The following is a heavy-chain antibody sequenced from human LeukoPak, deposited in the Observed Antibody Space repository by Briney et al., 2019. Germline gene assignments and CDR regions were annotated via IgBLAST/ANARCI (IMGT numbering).Heavy chain of an antibody. Sequence: ASVKVSCKASGYTLTSYYMHWVRQAPGQGLEWMGIINPSGGSTSFAQKFQGRVTLTRDTSTSTVYMELSSLRSEDTAVYFCAREGWKYLDYWGRGTLVTVSS. CDR3: AREGWKYLDY. CDR1: GYTLTSYY. CDR2: INPSGGST. J-gene: IGHJ4*02. V-gene: IGHV1-46*03. D-gene: IGHD1-1*01.